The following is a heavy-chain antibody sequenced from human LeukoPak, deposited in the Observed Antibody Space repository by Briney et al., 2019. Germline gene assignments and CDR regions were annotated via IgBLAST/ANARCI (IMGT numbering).Heavy chain of an antibody. CDR2: IWYDGTNI. J-gene: IGHJ4*02. D-gene: IGHD3-22*01. Sequence: GGSLRLSCAASGFTFSSYGMHWVRQAPGKGLEWLAVIWYDGTNIYYADSVKGRFAIFRDNSKNTLYLQMNSLRAEDTAVYYCARARNNYDSSSYSALDYWGQGTLVTVSS. CDR1: GFTFSSYG. V-gene: IGHV3-33*01. CDR3: ARARNNYDSSSYSALDY.